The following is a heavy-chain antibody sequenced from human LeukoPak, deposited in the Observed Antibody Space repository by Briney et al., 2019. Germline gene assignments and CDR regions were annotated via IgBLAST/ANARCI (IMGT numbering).Heavy chain of an antibody. J-gene: IGHJ4*02. Sequence: SETLSLTCTVSGGSISSSSYYWGWIRQPPGKGLEWIGSIYYSGSTYYNPSLKSRVTISVDTSKNQFSLKLSSVTAADTAVYYCARDVGFGEYTYFDYWGQGTLVTVSS. CDR1: GGSISSSSYY. V-gene: IGHV4-39*07. CDR3: ARDVGFGEYTYFDY. CDR2: IYYSGST. D-gene: IGHD3-10*01.